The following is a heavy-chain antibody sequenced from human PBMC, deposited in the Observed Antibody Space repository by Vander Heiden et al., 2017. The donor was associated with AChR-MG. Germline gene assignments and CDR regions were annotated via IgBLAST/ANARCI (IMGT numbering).Heavy chain of an antibody. CDR3: ARFTYDRKIDY. CDR2: IRSTSSYI. J-gene: IGHJ4*02. D-gene: IGHD3-16*01. Sequence: EVQLVESGGGLVKPGGSLRLSCAASGFTFSTYSMTWVRQAPGKGLEWVSSIRSTSSYIYYADSVEGRFTISRDNAKNSLYLQMNSLRAEDTAVYYCARFTYDRKIDYWGQGTQVTVSS. CDR1: GFTFSTYS. V-gene: IGHV3-21*01.